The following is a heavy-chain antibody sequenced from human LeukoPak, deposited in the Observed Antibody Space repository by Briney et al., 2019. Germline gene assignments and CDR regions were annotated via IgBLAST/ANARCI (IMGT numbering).Heavy chain of an antibody. CDR2: IYSGGST. V-gene: IGHV3-53*01. J-gene: IGHJ4*02. D-gene: IGHD6-19*01. CDR3: ARAGDSSGWYYYFDY. CDR1: GFTVSSNY. Sequence: GGSLRLSCAASGFTVSSNYMSWVRQAPGKALEWVSVIYSGGSTYYADSVKGRFTISRDNSKNTLYLQMNSLRAEDTAVYYCARAGDSSGWYYYFDYWGQGTLVTVSS.